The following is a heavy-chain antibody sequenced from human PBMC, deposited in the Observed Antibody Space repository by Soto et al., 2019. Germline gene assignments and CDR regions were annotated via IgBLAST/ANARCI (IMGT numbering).Heavy chain of an antibody. J-gene: IGHJ4*02. CDR3: ARTSGGDYVPYYFDY. D-gene: IGHD4-17*01. V-gene: IGHV3-53*05. Sequence: GGSLRLSCAASGFTVSSNYMSWVRQAPGKGLEWVSVIYSGGSKYYADSVKGRFTISRDNSKNTLYLQMNSLRAEDTAVYYCARTSGGDYVPYYFDYWGQGTLVTVSS. CDR1: GFTVSSNY. CDR2: IYSGGSK.